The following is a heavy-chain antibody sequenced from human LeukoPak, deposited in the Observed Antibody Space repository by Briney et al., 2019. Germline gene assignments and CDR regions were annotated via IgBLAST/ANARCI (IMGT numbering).Heavy chain of an antibody. CDR1: GYTFTSYY. V-gene: IGHV1-46*01. Sequence: GASVKVSCKASGYTFTSYYMHWVRQAPGQGLEWMGIINPSGGSTSYAQKFQGRVTMTRDMYTSTVYMELSSLRSEDTAVYYCARTYYYDSSGYSGLDPWGQGTLVTVSS. CDR2: INPSGGST. CDR3: ARTYYYDSSGYSGLDP. D-gene: IGHD3-22*01. J-gene: IGHJ5*02.